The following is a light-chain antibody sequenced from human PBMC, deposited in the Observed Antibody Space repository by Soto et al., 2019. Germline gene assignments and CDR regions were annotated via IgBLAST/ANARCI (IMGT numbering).Light chain of an antibody. J-gene: IGLJ2*01. V-gene: IGLV1-44*01. CDR2: SNH. CDR1: TSNIGSNT. Sequence: QSVLTQPPSASGTPGQRVTISCSGGTSNIGSNTVNWYQQLPGTAPKRLIYSNHQRPSGVPDRFSGSKSGTSASLAISGLQSEDEADYYCAAWDDSLNGRVFGGGTKLTVL. CDR3: AAWDDSLNGRV.